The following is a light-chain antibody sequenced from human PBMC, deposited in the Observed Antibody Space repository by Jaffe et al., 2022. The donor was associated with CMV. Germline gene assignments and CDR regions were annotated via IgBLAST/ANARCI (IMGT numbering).Light chain of an antibody. CDR1: QSLLHSNGYTY. CDR3: MQSLQTPLT. Sequence: DIGMTQSPLSLALTPGEPASISCRSSQSLLHSNGYTYLNWYLQKPGQSPQLLIYLGSNRASGVPDRFSGSGSGTDFTLKIIRVEAEDVGVYYCMQSLQTPLTFGGGTKVEIK. CDR2: LGS. J-gene: IGKJ4*01. V-gene: IGKV2-28*01.